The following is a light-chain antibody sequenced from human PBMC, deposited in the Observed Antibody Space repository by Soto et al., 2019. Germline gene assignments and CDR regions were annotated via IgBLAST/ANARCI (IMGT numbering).Light chain of an antibody. J-gene: IGLJ3*02. Sequence: QSALTQPASVSGSPGQSITISCTGTSSDVGSYNLVSWYQQHPGKAPKLMIYEVTNRPSGVSNRFSGSKSGNTASLTISGLQAEDEADYYCNSYTSSTTRVFGGGTKLT. CDR1: SSDVGSYNL. CDR3: NSYTSSTTRV. CDR2: EVT. V-gene: IGLV2-14*02.